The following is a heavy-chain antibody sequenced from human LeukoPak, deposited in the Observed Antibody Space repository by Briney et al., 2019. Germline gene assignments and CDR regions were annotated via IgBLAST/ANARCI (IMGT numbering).Heavy chain of an antibody. CDR1: GFTVSSNY. J-gene: IGHJ4*02. V-gene: IGHV3-66*01. CDR3: ARARTRTTAFDY. CDR2: IYSGGST. Sequence: GGSLRLSCAASGFTVSSNYMSWVRQAPGKGLEWVSVIYSGGSTYYADSVKGRFTISRDNSKNTLYLQINSLRAEDTAVYYCARARTRTTAFDYWGQGTLVTVSS. D-gene: IGHD1/OR15-1a*01.